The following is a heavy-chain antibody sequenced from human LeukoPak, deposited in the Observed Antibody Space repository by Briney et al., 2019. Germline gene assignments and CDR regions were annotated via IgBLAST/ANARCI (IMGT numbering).Heavy chain of an antibody. CDR2: IKQDGSAK. V-gene: IGHV3-7*03. D-gene: IGHD2-15*01. J-gene: IGHJ4*02. CDR3: ARDNGWSADF. CDR1: GFTFSRHW. Sequence: GSLRLSCAASGFTFSRHWMYWVRQAPGKGLEWVANIKQDGSAKPYVDSVRGRFTISRDNAKNSLFLQMNSLRVEDTAVYYCARDNGWSADFWGQGTLVTVSS.